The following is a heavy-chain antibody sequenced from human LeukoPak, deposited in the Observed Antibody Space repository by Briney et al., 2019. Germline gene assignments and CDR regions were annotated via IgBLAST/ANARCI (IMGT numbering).Heavy chain of an antibody. V-gene: IGHV3-7*01. CDR3: AREGLTGYFDSDFDY. CDR1: GFTFSNAW. CDR2: IKQDGSEK. J-gene: IGHJ4*02. D-gene: IGHD3-9*01. Sequence: GGSLRLSCAASGFTFSNAWMSWVRQAPGKGLEWVANIKQDGSEKYYADSVKGRFTISRDNAKNSLYLQMNSLRAEDTAVYYCAREGLTGYFDSDFDYWGQGTLVTVSS.